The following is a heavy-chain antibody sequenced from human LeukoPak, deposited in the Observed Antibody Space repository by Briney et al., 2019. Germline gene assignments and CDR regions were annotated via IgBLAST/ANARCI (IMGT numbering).Heavy chain of an antibody. CDR2: IYTNGST. D-gene: IGHD2-15*01. J-gene: IGHJ3*01. CDR1: GGSISSYY. V-gene: IGHV4-4*07. Sequence: SETLSLTCTVSGGSISSYYLSWIRQPAGKGLEWIGRIYTNGSTNYNPSLKSRVTMSIDTSKNQLSLKLSSVTAADTAVYYCAREMRVGDAFDVWGQGTMVTAS. CDR3: AREMRVGDAFDV.